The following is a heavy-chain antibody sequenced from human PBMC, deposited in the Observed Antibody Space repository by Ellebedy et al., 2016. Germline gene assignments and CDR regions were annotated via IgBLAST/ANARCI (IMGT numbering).Heavy chain of an antibody. Sequence: GSLRLSCNVSGGSVSSDYWNWIRRHPGKGLEWIGCVFHTGTTNYNPSLKSRVTMSVDTSKSQFSLRLTSVTAADTAIYYCAKWNGGWYAFEVWGQGTMVTVSS. CDR1: GGSVSSDY. CDR2: VFHTGTT. CDR3: AKWNGGWYAFEV. D-gene: IGHD6-19*01. J-gene: IGHJ3*01. V-gene: IGHV4-59*02.